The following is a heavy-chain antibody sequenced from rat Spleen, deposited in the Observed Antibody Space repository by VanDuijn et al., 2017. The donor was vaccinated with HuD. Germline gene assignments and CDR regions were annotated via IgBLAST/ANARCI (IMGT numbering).Heavy chain of an antibody. V-gene: IGHV5-17*01. Sequence: EVQLVESGGGLVQPGRSLKLSCAASGFTFSDYAMAWVRQAPKKGLEWVATIIYDGSSTYYRDSVKGRFTISRDNTKTTLFLQMDGLRSEDTATYFCARYYDGTSPFDYWGQGVMVTDSS. CDR3: ARYYDGTSPFDY. CDR2: IIYDGSST. CDR1: GFTFSDYA. J-gene: IGHJ2*01. D-gene: IGHD1-12*02.